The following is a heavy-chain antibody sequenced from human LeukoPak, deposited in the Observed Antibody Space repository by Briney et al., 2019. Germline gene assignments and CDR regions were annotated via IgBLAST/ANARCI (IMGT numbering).Heavy chain of an antibody. CDR3: ARYTYYDFWSGPSDAFDI. CDR2: IYWDDDK. D-gene: IGHD3-3*01. V-gene: IGHV2-5*02. Sequence: KRSGPTLVKPTQTLTLTCTFSGFSLSTSGVGVGWIRQPPGKALEWLALIYWDDDKRYSPSLKSRLTITKDTSKNQVVLTMTNMDPVDTATYYCARYTYYDFWSGPSDAFDIWRQGTIVTVSS. J-gene: IGHJ3*02. CDR1: GFSLSTSGVG.